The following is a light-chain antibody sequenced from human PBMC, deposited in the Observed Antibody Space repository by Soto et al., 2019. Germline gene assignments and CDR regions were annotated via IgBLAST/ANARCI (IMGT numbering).Light chain of an antibody. CDR1: SSDVGAYNH. V-gene: IGLV2-14*03. Sequence: QAVVTQPASVSGSLGQSITISCTGTSSDVGAYNHVSWYQQHPGKAPKLMIYDVNNRPSGVSNRFSGSKSGNTASLTISGLQAEDEADYYCSSYTTTSTLYVFGIGTKVTVL. CDR3: SSYTTTSTLYV. J-gene: IGLJ1*01. CDR2: DVN.